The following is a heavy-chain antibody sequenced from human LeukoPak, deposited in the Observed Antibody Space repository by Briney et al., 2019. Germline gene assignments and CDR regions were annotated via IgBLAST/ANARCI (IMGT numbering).Heavy chain of an antibody. D-gene: IGHD3-9*01. CDR1: GFSLEDFA. Sequence: GGSLRLSCVGSGFSLEDFAMHWVRQVPGRGRDWVSSISWDSGSQAYTDSVKGRFTISRDNDKNSLYLQMDSLRPEDTAFYYCVKDMGFDLLKDAFHIWGQGTLVTVSS. CDR2: ISWDSGSQ. CDR3: VKDMGFDLLKDAFHI. J-gene: IGHJ3*02. V-gene: IGHV3-9*01.